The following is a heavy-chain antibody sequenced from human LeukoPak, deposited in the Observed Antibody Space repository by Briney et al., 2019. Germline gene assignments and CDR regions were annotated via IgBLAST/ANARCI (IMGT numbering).Heavy chain of an antibody. J-gene: IGHJ4*02. V-gene: IGHV3-7*05. CDR1: GFTQSNHW. CDR3: ARIYDNSGYYDF. D-gene: IGHD3-22*01. Sequence: GRSLRLSCAASGFTQSNHWMSWVRQAPGKGLEWVASIKQDGNEIHYVDSVKGRFTVSSDNARNALYLQMNSLRAEDTAVYYCARIYDNSGYYDFWGQGTLVTVSS. CDR2: IKQDGNEI.